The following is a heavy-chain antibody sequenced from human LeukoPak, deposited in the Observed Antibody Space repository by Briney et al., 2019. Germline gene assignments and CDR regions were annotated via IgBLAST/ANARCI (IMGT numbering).Heavy chain of an antibody. V-gene: IGHV3-23*01. CDR3: AKSDCSYISCYVLDY. CDR1: GFTFSDYH. D-gene: IGHD2-2*01. CDR2: IVGSST. J-gene: IGHJ4*02. Sequence: GGSLRLSCATSGFTFSDYHMAWVRQAPGQGLEWVSAIVGSSTYYADSVKGRFTISRDNSKKTLYLQMNILRAEDTAVYYCAKSDCSYISCYVLDYWGQGTQVTVSS.